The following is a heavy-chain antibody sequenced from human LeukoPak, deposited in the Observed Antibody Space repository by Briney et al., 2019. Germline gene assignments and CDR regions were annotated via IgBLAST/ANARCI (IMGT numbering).Heavy chain of an antibody. D-gene: IGHD3-10*01. V-gene: IGHV5-51*01. CDR1: GYSFTNYW. J-gene: IGHJ4*02. CDR2: VYPGDSDT. Sequence: GVSLKISCKGSGYSFTNYWIGWVRQMPGKGLEWMGIVYPGDSDTRYSPSFQGQVTISADKSITTAYLQWSSLKASDTAMYYCARPSDVGSYSDFNYWGQGTLVTVSS. CDR3: ARPSDVGSYSDFNY.